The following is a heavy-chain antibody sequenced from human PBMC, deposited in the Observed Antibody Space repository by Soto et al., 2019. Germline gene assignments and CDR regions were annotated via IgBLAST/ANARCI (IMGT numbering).Heavy chain of an antibody. V-gene: IGHV3-33*01. CDR2: IWYDGSNK. CDR3: ARERYSYGYCLQCFDY. Sequence: QVQLVESGGGVVQPGRSLRLSCAASGFTFSSYGMHWVRQAPGKGLEWVAVIWYDGSNKYYADSVKGRFTISRDNSKNTLYLQMNSLRAEYTAVYYCARERYSYGYCLQCFDYWGQGTLVTVSS. D-gene: IGHD5-18*01. CDR1: GFTFSSYG. J-gene: IGHJ4*02.